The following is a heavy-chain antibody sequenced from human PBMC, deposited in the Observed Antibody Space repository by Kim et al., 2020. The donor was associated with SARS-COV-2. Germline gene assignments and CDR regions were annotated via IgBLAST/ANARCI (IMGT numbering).Heavy chain of an antibody. J-gene: IGHJ3*02. CDR3: ARAGTIRGAFDI. D-gene: IGHD3-3*01. V-gene: IGHV4-30-2*01. CDR2: IYHSGST. CDR1: GGSISSGGYS. Sequence: SETLSLTCAVSGGSISSGGYSWSWIRQPPGKGLEWIGYIYHSGSTYYNPSLKSRVTISVDRSKNQFSLKLSSVTAADTAVYYCARAGTIRGAFDIWGQGT.